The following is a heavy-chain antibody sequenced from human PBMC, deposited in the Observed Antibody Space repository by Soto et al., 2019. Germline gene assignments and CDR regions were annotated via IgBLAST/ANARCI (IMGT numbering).Heavy chain of an antibody. CDR2: IYHSGST. V-gene: IGHV4-4*02. J-gene: IGHJ6*02. D-gene: IGHD3-3*01. Sequence: SQTLSVTCAVSGGSSGSSNGWSWVRQPPGKGLEWIGEIYHSGSTNYNPSLKSRVTISVDKSKNQFSLKLSSVTPADTAVYYCARGGDDFWSGYYNYYGMDVWRQGSTDTVSS. CDR1: GGSSGSSNG. CDR3: ARGGDDFWSGYYNYYGMDV.